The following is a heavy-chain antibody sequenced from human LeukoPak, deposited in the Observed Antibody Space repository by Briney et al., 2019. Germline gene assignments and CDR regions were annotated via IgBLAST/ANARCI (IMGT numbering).Heavy chain of an antibody. D-gene: IGHD6-13*01. CDR3: IAAAGTFYYYGMDV. J-gene: IGHJ6*02. CDR2: IIPILGIA. Sequence: SVKVSCKASGGTFSSYAISWVRQAPGQGLEWMGRIIPILGIANYAQKFQGRVTITADTSTSTAYMELSSLRSEDTAVYYCIAAAGTFYYYGMDVWGQGTTVTVSS. V-gene: IGHV1-69*04. CDR1: GGTFSSYA.